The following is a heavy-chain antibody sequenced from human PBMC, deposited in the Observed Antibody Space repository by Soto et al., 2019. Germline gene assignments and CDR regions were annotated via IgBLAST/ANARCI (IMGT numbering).Heavy chain of an antibody. CDR3: ASAGGLGAVAADY. J-gene: IGHJ4*02. D-gene: IGHD6-19*01. Sequence: QLQLQESGSGLVKPSQTLSLTCAVSGGSISSGGYSWSWIQQPPGKGLEWIGYIYHSGSTYYNPSLKSRVTISVDRSKNQFSLKLSSVTAADTAVYYCASAGGLGAVAADYWGQGTLVTVSS. V-gene: IGHV4-30-2*01. CDR1: GGSISSGGYS. CDR2: IYHSGST.